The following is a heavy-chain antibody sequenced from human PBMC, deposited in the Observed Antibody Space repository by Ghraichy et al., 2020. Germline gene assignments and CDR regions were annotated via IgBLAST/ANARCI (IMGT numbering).Heavy chain of an antibody. Sequence: GGSLRLSCAASGFTFSSYSMNWVRQAPGKGLEWVSYISSSSSTIYYADSVKGRFTISRDNAKNSLYLQMNSLRAEDTAVYYCARDHITMVRGVPFDFWGQGTMVTVSS. CDR2: ISSSSSTI. D-gene: IGHD3-10*01. V-gene: IGHV3-48*04. CDR1: GFTFSSYS. CDR3: ARDHITMVRGVPFDF. J-gene: IGHJ3*01.